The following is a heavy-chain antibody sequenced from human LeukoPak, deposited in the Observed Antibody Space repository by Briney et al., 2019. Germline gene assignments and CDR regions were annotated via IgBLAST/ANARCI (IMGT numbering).Heavy chain of an antibody. Sequence: SETLSLTCTVSGGSISSYYWSWIRQPPGKGLEWIGYIYYSGSTNYNPSLKSRVTISVDTSKNQFSLKLSSVTAADTAVYYCARAGYYDSSGYYGVDYYYYMDVWGKGTTVTVSS. CDR2: IYYSGST. V-gene: IGHV4-59*01. J-gene: IGHJ6*03. CDR3: ARAGYYDSSGYYGVDYYYYMDV. D-gene: IGHD3-22*01. CDR1: GGSISSYY.